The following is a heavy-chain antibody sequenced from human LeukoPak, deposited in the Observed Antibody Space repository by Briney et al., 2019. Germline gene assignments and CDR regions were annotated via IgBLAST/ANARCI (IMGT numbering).Heavy chain of an antibody. J-gene: IGHJ4*02. CDR2: INPSVGST. CDR1: GYTFTSHY. V-gene: IGHV1-46*01. Sequence: GASVKVSCRASGYTFTSHYMHWVRQAPGQGLGWMGVINPSVGSTSYPQKFQGRVTMSRDTSTSTVYMELSSLKSEDTAVYYCAAPGASGFVGNFWSGPLDFWGRGALVTVSS. CDR3: AAPGASGFVGNFWSGPLDF. D-gene: IGHD3-3*01.